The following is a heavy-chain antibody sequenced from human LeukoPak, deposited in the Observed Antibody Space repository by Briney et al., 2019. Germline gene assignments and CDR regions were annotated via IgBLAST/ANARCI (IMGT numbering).Heavy chain of an antibody. CDR2: INPNSGGT. V-gene: IGHV1-2*02. CDR1: GYTFTGYY. CDR3: AREKYCSSTSCYYMGLGFDP. Sequence: ASVKVSCKASGYTFTGYYMHWVRQAPGQGLEWMGWINPNSGGTNYAQKFQGRVTMTRDTSISTAYMELSRLRSDDTAVYYCAREKYCSSTSCYYMGLGFDPWGQGTLVTVSS. D-gene: IGHD2-2*01. J-gene: IGHJ5*02.